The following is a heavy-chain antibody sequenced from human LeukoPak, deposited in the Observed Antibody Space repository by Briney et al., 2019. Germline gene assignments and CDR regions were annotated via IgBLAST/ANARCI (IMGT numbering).Heavy chain of an antibody. CDR2: INQGGRT. CDR3: ARGKRVWFGELMTSFSYFYIDV. V-gene: IGHV4-34*01. J-gene: IGHJ6*03. D-gene: IGHD3-10*01. Sequence: PSETLSLTCAVNGGSFSDYLWTCIPQSPGTGLGWIGEINQGGRTNFNPSLKSRVTISADRSKYHFSLTLRSVTAADTAVYYCARGKRVWFGELMTSFSYFYIDVWGRGTTVIVSS. CDR1: GGSFSDYL.